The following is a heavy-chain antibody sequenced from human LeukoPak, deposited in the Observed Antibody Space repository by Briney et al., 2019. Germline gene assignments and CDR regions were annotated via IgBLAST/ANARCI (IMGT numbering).Heavy chain of an antibody. V-gene: IGHV3-13*01. CDR2: IGTAGDT. CDR1: GFTFSSYD. CDR3: ARAGPKRGYGSGSYYNVYYYGMDV. Sequence: GGSLRLSCAASGFTFSSYDMHWVRQATGKGLEWVSAIGTAGDTYYPGSVKGRFTISRENAKNSLYLQMNSLRAGDTAVYYCARAGPKRGYGSGSYYNVYYYGMDVWGQGTTVTVSS. J-gene: IGHJ6*02. D-gene: IGHD3-10*01.